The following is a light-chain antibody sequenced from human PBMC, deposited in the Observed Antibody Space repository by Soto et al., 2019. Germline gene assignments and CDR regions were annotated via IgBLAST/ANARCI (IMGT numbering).Light chain of an antibody. V-gene: IGKV1-6*02. CDR1: QGIGDA. CDR2: GAS. Sequence: VHVAQSQSSLSASVGDRVTISCRASQGIGDALGWYQQKPGQPPKVLIYGASNLQSGVPPRFSGSGSGTDFTLDISSLQPEDSATYYCLQDINYPWTFGQGTKVDI. J-gene: IGKJ1*01. CDR3: LQDINYPWT.